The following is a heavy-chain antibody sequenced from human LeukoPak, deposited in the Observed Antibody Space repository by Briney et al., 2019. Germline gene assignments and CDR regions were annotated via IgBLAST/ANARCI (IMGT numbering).Heavy chain of an antibody. CDR3: AREDPGIAAAGFDY. D-gene: IGHD6-13*01. CDR2: ISSSSSYI. V-gene: IGHV3-21*01. Sequence: PGGSLRLSCAASGFTFSSYSMYWVRQAPGKGLEWVSSISSSSSYIYYADSVKGRFTISRDNAKNSLYLQMNSLRAEDTAVYYCAREDPGIAAAGFDYWGQGTLVTVSS. J-gene: IGHJ4*02. CDR1: GFTFSSYS.